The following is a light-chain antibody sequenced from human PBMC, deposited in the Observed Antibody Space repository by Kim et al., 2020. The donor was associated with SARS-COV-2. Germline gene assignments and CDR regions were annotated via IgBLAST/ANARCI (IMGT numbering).Light chain of an antibody. CDR2: DTS. CDR3: QQCQTTPLT. J-gene: IGKJ4*01. V-gene: IGKV3D-20*02. CDR1: QSVSTAY. Sequence: FPGETSTHSYRASQSVSTAYLVWYEQKVGQAPRLLLYDTSSRAYRVPDRFSGSGSETEFSLTFSGLGPEDFAVYYCQQCQTTPLTFGGGTKVDI.